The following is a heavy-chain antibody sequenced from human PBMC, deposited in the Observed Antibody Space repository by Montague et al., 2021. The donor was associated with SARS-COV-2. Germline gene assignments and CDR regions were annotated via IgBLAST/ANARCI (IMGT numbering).Heavy chain of an antibody. D-gene: IGHD3-3*01. CDR3: ARAPVARITIFGVVTSFDY. J-gene: IGHJ4*02. V-gene: IGHV4-59*01. CDR1: GGSISSYY. CDR2: IYYSGST. Sequence: SETLSLTCTVSGGSISSYYWSWIRQPPGKGLKWIGYIYYSGSTNYNPSLKSRVTISVDTSKNQFSLKLSSVTAADTAVYYCARAPVARITIFGVVTSFDYWGQGTLVTVSS.